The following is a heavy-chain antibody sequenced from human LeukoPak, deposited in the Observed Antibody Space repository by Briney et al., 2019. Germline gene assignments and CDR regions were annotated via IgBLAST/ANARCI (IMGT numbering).Heavy chain of an antibody. D-gene: IGHD6-13*01. CDR2: IYTSGST. Sequence: SETLSLTCTVSGGSISSYYWSWIRQPAGKGLEWIGRIYTSGSTNYNPSLKSRVTISVDTSKNQFSLKLSSVTAADTAVYYCARDRSSSWYGVNFDYWGQGTLVTVSS. V-gene: IGHV4-4*07. J-gene: IGHJ4*02. CDR3: ARDRSSSWYGVNFDY. CDR1: GGSISSYY.